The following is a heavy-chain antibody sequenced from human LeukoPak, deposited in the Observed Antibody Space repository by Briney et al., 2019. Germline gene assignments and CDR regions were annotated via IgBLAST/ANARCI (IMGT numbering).Heavy chain of an antibody. CDR3: AKEEYSYGTIDY. CDR1: GFTFSSYE. CDR2: ISSSGSTI. J-gene: IGHJ4*02. D-gene: IGHD5-18*01. Sequence: GGSLRLSCAASGFTFSSYEMNWVRQAPGKGLEWVSYISSSGSTIYYADSVKGRFTISRDNAKNSLYLQMNSLRTEDTALYYCAKEEYSYGTIDYWGQGTLVTVSS. V-gene: IGHV3-48*03.